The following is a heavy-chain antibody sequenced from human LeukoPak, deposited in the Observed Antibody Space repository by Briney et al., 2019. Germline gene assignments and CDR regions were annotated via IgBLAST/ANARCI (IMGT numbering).Heavy chain of an antibody. D-gene: IGHD2-2*01. J-gene: IGHJ6*02. CDR1: GFTVSSNY. Sequence: GGSLRLSCAASGFTVSSNYMSWIRQAPGKGLEWVSVIYSGGSTYYADSVKGRFTISRDNSKNTLYLQMNSLRAEDTAVYYCARRPAAKYYYYGMDAWGQGTTVTVSS. CDR2: IYSGGST. CDR3: ARRPAAKYYYYGMDA. V-gene: IGHV3-53*01.